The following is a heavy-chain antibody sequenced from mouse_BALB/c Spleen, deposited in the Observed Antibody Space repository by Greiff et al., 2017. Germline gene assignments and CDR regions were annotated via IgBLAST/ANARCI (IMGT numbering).Heavy chain of an antibody. Sequence: EVMLVESGGGLVKPGGSLKLSCAASGFTFSDYYMYWVRQTPEKRLEWVATISDGGSYTYYPDSVKGRFTISRDNAKNNLYLQMSSLKSEDTAMYYCARAYYRYDYFDYWGQGTTLTVSS. V-gene: IGHV5-4*02. D-gene: IGHD2-14*01. CDR2: ISDGGSYT. CDR3: ARAYYRYDYFDY. CDR1: GFTFSDYY. J-gene: IGHJ2*01.